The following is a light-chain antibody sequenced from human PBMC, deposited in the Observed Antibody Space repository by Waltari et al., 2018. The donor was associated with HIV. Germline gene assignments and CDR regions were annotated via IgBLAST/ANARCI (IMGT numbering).Light chain of an antibody. CDR3: QQANSFPPP. CDR1: QGVTSW. J-gene: IGKJ4*01. Sequence: DIQMTQSSSSVSASVGDRVTFTCRASQGVTSWLAWYQQKPGKPPKLLIYAASTLESGVPSRFSGSGSGTDFTLTITSLQPEDFATYSCQQANSFPPPFGGGTKVEIK. V-gene: IGKV1D-12*01. CDR2: AAS.